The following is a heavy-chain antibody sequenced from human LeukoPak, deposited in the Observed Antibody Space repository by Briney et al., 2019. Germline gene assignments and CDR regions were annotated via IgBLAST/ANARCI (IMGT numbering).Heavy chain of an antibody. CDR2: IYYSGST. J-gene: IGHJ3*02. Sequence: SETLSLTCTVSGGSISSGGYYWSWIRQHPGKGLEWIGYIYYSGSTYYNPSLKSRVTISVDTSKNQFSLKLSFVTAADTAVYYCARALPDAFDIWGQGTMVTVSS. V-gene: IGHV4-31*03. CDR3: ARALPDAFDI. CDR1: GGSISSGGYY.